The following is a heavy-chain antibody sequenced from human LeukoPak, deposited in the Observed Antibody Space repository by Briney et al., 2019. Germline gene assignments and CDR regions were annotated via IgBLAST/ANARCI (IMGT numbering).Heavy chain of an antibody. V-gene: IGHV3-30-3*01. CDR3: ARESVVFGLDV. Sequence: PGGSLRLSCAASGFSFSSHDMPWVRQAPGKGLEWVAEISFDGTDKYYADPVKGRFTISRDNSKNTLYLQMNSLRTEDTAVYYCARESVVFGLDVWGQGTTVTVSS. CDR1: GFSFSSHD. D-gene: IGHD2-21*01. CDR2: ISFDGTDK. J-gene: IGHJ6*02.